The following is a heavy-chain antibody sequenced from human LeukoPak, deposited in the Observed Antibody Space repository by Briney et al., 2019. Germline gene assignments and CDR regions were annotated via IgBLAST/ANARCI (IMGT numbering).Heavy chain of an antibody. CDR3: AKAAFRFLEWLSYFDY. Sequence: GGSLRLSCAASGFTFSSYAMSWVRQAPGKGLEWVSAISGSGGSTYYADSVKGRFTISRDNSKNTLYLQMNSLRAEDTAVYYCAKAAFRFLEWLSYFDYWGQGTLVTVSS. CDR2: ISGSGGST. V-gene: IGHV3-23*01. D-gene: IGHD3-3*01. CDR1: GFTFSSYA. J-gene: IGHJ4*02.